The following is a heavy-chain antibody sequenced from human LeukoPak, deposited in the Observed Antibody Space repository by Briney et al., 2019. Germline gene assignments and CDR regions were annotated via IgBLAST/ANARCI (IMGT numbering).Heavy chain of an antibody. Sequence: GGSLRLSCAASGFIIISYRMSWVRQAPGKGLEWVSGINWNGGSTGYADSVKGRFTISRDNAKNSLYLQMNSLRAEDTALYYCARRKTYYYDSSGYPTLDYWGQGTLVTVSS. CDR3: ARRKTYYYDSSGYPTLDY. CDR2: INWNGGST. V-gene: IGHV3-20*04. D-gene: IGHD3-22*01. CDR1: GFIIISYR. J-gene: IGHJ4*02.